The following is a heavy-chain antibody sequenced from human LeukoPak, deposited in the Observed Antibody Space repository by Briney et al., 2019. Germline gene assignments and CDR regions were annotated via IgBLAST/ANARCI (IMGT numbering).Heavy chain of an antibody. CDR1: GGSISSYY. CDR3: ASLSGNYYGHNAFEI. D-gene: IGHD1-26*01. CDR2: MYYSGSS. Sequence: SETLSLTCIVSGGSISSYYWNWIRQPPGKGLEWIGYMYYSGSSNYNPSLKSRVAMSVDTSKNQFSLKLNSVTAADTAVHYCASLSGNYYGHNAFEIWGQGTMVTVSS. J-gene: IGHJ3*02. V-gene: IGHV4-59*01.